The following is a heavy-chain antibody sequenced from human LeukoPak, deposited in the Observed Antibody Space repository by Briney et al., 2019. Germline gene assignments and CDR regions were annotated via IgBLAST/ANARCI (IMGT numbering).Heavy chain of an antibody. D-gene: IGHD3-3*02. Sequence: SETLSLTCTVSGGSISSYYWSWIRQPPGKGPEWIGYIYYSGSTNYNPSLKSRVTISVDTSKNQFSLKLSSVTAADTAVYYCARRIQDYWYFDLWGRGTLVTVSS. V-gene: IGHV4-59*08. J-gene: IGHJ2*01. CDR1: GGSISSYY. CDR2: IYYSGST. CDR3: ARRIQDYWYFDL.